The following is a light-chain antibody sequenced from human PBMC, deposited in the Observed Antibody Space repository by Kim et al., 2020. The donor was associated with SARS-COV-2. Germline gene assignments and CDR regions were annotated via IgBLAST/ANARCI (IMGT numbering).Light chain of an antibody. V-gene: IGKV1-9*01. Sequence: SASVGDRGTITGRASQGISSYLAGYQQKPGKAPKLLIYAASTLQSGVPSRFSGSGSGTEFTLTISSLQPEDFATYYCQQHNSYPPFGGGTKVDIK. CDR1: QGISSY. J-gene: IGKJ4*01. CDR2: AAS. CDR3: QQHNSYPP.